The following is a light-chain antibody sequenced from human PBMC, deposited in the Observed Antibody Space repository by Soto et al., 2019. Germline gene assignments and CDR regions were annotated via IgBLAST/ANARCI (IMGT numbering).Light chain of an antibody. CDR1: QNLLYSSNNKNY. CDR2: WAS. J-gene: IGKJ2*01. V-gene: IGKV4-1*01. CDR3: QQYYSTPRT. Sequence: DVVMTQSPDSLAVSLGERATINCKSSQNLLYSSNNKNYVAWFQQKPGQPPKLLIYWASTRESGVPDRFSGSGSGTEFTLTISSLQAEDVEVYYCQQYYSTPRTFGQGTKLEIK.